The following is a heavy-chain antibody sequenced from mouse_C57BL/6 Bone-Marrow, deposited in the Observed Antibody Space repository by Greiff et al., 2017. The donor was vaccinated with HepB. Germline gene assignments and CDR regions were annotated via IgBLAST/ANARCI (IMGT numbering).Heavy chain of an antibody. V-gene: IGHV7-3*01. J-gene: IGHJ3*01. CDR2: IRNKANGYTT. CDR1: GFTFTDYY. D-gene: IGHD1-1*01. CDR3: ARYNYGSSYVWFAY. Sequence: EVQLQESGGGLVQPGGSLSLSCAASGFTFTDYYMSWVRQPPGKALEWLGFIRNKANGYTTEYSASVKGRFTISRDNSQSILYLQMNALRAEDSATYYCARYNYGSSYVWFAYWGQGTLVTVSA.